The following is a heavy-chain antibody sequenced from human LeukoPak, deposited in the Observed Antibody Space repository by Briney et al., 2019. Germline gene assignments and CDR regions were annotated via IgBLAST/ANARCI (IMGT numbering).Heavy chain of an antibody. D-gene: IGHD3-9*01. CDR1: GFTFSSYW. V-gene: IGHV3-7*01. Sequence: GGSLRLSCAASGFTFSSYWMSWVRQAPGKGLEWVANIKQDGSEKYYVDSVKGRFTISRDNAKNSLYLQMNSLRAEDTAVYYCARPHLYYDILTGSGGYFDYRGQGTLVTVSS. J-gene: IGHJ4*02. CDR3: ARPHLYYDILTGSGGYFDY. CDR2: IKQDGSEK.